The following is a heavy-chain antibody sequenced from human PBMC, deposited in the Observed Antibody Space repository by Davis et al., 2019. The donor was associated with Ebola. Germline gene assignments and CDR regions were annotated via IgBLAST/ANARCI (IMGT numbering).Heavy chain of an antibody. Sequence: GSLRLSCAASGFTFSDYYMSWIRQPPGKGLEWIGEINHSGSTNYNPSLRSRVTISVDTSKNQFSLKLNSVSAADTAVYYCARDGSGSQGVGYYYYYYGMDVWGQGTTVTVSS. CDR1: GFTFSDYY. CDR3: ARDGSGSQGVGYYYYYYGMDV. D-gene: IGHD1-26*01. J-gene: IGHJ6*02. V-gene: IGHV4-34*08. CDR2: INHSGST.